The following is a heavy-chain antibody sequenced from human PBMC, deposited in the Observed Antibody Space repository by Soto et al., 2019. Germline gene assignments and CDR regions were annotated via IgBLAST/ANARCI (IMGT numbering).Heavy chain of an antibody. V-gene: IGHV4-39*01. CDR1: GGSISGNSYY. J-gene: IGHJ5*02. D-gene: IGHD3-10*01. Sequence: QLQLQESGPGLVKPSETLSLTCTVSGGSISGNSYYWGWIRQSPGKGLEWIGSIYYTGNTYYNPSLKSRVTISIDVSNNQFSLKLSSATAADTAVYSCARHAPALRVGVIRGAPNWFDPWGQGTLVTVSS. CDR2: IYYTGNT. CDR3: ARHAPALRVGVIRGAPNWFDP.